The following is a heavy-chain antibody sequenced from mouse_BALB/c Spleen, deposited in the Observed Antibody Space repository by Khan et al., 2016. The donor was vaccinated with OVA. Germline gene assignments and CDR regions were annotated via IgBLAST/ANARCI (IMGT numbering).Heavy chain of an antibody. CDR2: IDPANDNS. D-gene: IGHD4-1*01. CDR1: GFNIKDTH. CDR3: APAGTGDYFDY. J-gene: IGHJ2*01. Sequence: VQLKESGSELVKPGASVKLSCTASGFNIKDTHMHWVKQRPEQGLEWIGRIDPANDNSKYDPRFQGKATITADTSSNTAYLHLSSLTSEDTAVYYCAPAGTGDYFDYWGQASTLTASS. V-gene: IGHV14-3*02.